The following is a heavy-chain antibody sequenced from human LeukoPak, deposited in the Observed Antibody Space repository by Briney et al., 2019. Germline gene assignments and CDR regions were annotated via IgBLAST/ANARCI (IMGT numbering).Heavy chain of an antibody. CDR2: TSSDLNVK. CDR3: AREGYYGSGSPPSLYFDY. J-gene: IGHJ4*02. D-gene: IGHD3-10*01. CDR1: GFTFRNYV. Sequence: SGGSLRLSCAASGFTFRNYVIHWVRQAPGKGLEWVAVTSSDLNVKLYADSVKGRFTISRDNSRSTLHLQMNSLRPEDTAIYYCAREGYYGSGSPPSLYFDYWGQGTLITVSS. V-gene: IGHV3-30-3*01.